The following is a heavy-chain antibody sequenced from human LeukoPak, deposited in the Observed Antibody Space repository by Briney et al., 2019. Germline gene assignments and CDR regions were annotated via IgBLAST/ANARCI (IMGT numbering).Heavy chain of an antibody. D-gene: IGHD3-9*01. CDR1: GGTFSSYA. CDR2: IIPIFGTA. V-gene: IGHV1-69*13. Sequence: SVKVSCKASGGTFSSYAISWVRQAPGQGLEWMGGIIPIFGTANYAQKFQGRVTITADESTSTAYMELSSLRSEDTAVYYCARGVTILNWFDPWGQGTLVTVSS. CDR3: ARGVTILNWFDP. J-gene: IGHJ5*02.